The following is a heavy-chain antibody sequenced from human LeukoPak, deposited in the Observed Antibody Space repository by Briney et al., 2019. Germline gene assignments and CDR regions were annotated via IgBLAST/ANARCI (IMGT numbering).Heavy chain of an antibody. CDR1: GFTVSSNY. CDR3: TRPRGYSGYDLAAFDI. V-gene: IGHV3-66*01. Sequence: GGSLRLSCAASGFTVSSNYMSWVRQAPGKGLEWVSVIYSGGSTYYADSVKGRFTISRDNSKNTLYLQMNSLKTEDTAVYYCTRPRGYSGYDLAAFDIWGQGTMVTVSS. CDR2: IYSGGST. D-gene: IGHD5-12*01. J-gene: IGHJ3*02.